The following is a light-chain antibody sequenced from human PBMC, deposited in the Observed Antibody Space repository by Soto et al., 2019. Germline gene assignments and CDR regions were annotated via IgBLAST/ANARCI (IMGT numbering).Light chain of an antibody. V-gene: IGLV2-23*01. CDR2: EGR. J-gene: IGLJ1*01. CDR3: CSYAGSTTLDV. Sequence: QSALTQPASVSGSPGQSITISCTGTSSDVGTYEVVSWYQHHPGKAPKLMIYEGRKRPSGVSNRFSGSKSGNTASLTISGLQAEDEADYYCCSYAGSTTLDVFGTGTKVTVL. CDR1: SSDVGTYEV.